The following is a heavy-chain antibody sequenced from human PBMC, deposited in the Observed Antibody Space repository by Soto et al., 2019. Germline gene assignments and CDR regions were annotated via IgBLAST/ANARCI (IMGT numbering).Heavy chain of an antibody. D-gene: IGHD6-13*01. CDR2: IYHSGNT. V-gene: IGHV4-30-2*01. Sequence: ASETLSLTCAVSGGSISSGGYSWSWIRQPPGKGLEWIGYIYHSGNTYYNPSLKSRVTISVDRSKNQFSLKLNSVTAADTAVYYCARVIAATDTISVWFDPWGQGTLVTVSS. CDR1: GGSISSGGYS. CDR3: ARVIAATDTISVWFDP. J-gene: IGHJ5*02.